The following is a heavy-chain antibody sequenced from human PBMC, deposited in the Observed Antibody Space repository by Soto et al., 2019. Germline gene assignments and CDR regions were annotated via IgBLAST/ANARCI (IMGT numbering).Heavy chain of an antibody. J-gene: IGHJ5*02. CDR2: IYTSGST. V-gene: IGHV4-4*07. D-gene: IGHD3-22*01. Sequence: SETLSLTCTVSGGSISSYYWSWIWQPAAKGLEWIWRIYTSGSTNYNPSLKSRVTMSVDTSKNQFCLRLSSVTAADTAVYYCARVRDSSRGYSYYNWLDAWGQGTLVTVSS. CDR1: GGSISSYY. CDR3: ARVRDSSRGYSYYNWLDA.